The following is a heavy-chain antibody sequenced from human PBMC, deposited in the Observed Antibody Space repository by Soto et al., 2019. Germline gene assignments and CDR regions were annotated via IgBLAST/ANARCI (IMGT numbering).Heavy chain of an antibody. J-gene: IGHJ6*02. CDR3: ARRYNWNDNTYYYGMDV. CDR1: GGSFSGYY. V-gene: IGHV4-34*01. Sequence: SETLSLTCAVYGGSFSGYYWSWIRQPPGKGLEWIGEINHSGSTNYNPSLKSRVTISVDTSKNQFSLKLSSVTAADTAVYYCARRYNWNDNTYYYGMDVWGQGTTVPSP. CDR2: INHSGST. D-gene: IGHD1-1*01.